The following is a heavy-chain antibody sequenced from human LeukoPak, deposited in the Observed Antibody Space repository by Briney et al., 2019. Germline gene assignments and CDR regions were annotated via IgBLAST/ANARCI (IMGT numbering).Heavy chain of an antibody. CDR2: SSNSGCT. CDR3: ARDNWGSLDY. Sequence: SETLSLTCTVSGGSVTYTNYYWGWIRQPPGKGLEWIGYSSNSGCTNCNPSLESRVTISVDTSKNQFSLKLTSVTAADTAVYYCARDNWGSLDYWGQGILVTVSS. CDR1: GGSVTYTNYY. V-gene: IGHV4-61*01. J-gene: IGHJ4*02. D-gene: IGHD7-27*01.